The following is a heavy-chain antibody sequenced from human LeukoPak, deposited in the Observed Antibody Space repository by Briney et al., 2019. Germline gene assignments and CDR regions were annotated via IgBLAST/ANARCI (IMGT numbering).Heavy chain of an antibody. Sequence: ASVKVSCKTSGYSFSDYYMHWVRQAPGQGLEWVGWISAHSGKTDSAQKFQGRVTMTTDTPTSTAYMELTSLRSDDTAEYYCARVGSSGLLGEFNYWGQGTRVTVSS. V-gene: IGHV1-18*04. CDR3: ARVGSSGLLGEFNY. CDR2: ISAHSGKT. CDR1: GYSFSDYY. D-gene: IGHD1-26*01. J-gene: IGHJ4*02.